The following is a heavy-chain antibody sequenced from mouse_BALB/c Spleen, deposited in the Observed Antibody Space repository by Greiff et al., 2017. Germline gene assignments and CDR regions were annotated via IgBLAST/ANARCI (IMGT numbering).Heavy chain of an antibody. V-gene: IGHV3-6*02. D-gene: IGHD1-2*01. J-gene: IGHJ2*01. CDR3: ARDGYGYDY. Sequence: EVQLQESGPGLVKPSQSLSLTCPVTGYSITSGYYWNWIRQFPGNKLEWMGYISYDGSNNYNTSLKNRISITRDTSKNQFFLKLNSVTTEDTATYYCARDGYGYDYWGQGTTLTVSS. CDR2: ISYDGSN. CDR1: GYSITSGYY.